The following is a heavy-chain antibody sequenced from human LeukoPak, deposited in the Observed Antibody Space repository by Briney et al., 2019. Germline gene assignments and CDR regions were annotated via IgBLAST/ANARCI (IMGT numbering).Heavy chain of an antibody. J-gene: IGHJ4*02. V-gene: IGHV6-1*01. CDR3: ARDDFKGITGTTALDY. Sequence: SQTLSLTCAISGDSVSSNSAAWNWIRQSPSRGLEWLGRTYYRSKWYNDYAVSVKSRITINPDTSKNQFSLQLNSVTPEDTAVYYCARDDFKGITGTTALDYWGQGTLVTVPS. D-gene: IGHD1-7*01. CDR1: GDSVSSNSAA. CDR2: TYYRSKWYN.